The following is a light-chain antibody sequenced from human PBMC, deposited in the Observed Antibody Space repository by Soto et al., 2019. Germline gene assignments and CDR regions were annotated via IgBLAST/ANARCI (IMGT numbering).Light chain of an antibody. CDR3: QNWGSGPVI. CDR2: LNSDGSH. CDR1: SGHSSYA. J-gene: IGLJ2*01. Sequence: QLVLTQSPSASASLGASVKLTCTLSSGHSSYAIAWHQQQPEKGPRYLMKLNSDGSHSKGDGIPDRFSGSSSGAERYLTISSLQSEDEADYYCQNWGSGPVIFGGGTKLTVL. V-gene: IGLV4-69*01.